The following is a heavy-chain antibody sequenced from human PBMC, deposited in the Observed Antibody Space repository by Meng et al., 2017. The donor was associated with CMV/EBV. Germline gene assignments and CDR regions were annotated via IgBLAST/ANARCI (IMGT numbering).Heavy chain of an antibody. CDR1: TSGVG. D-gene: IGHD3-3*01. CDR3: VHRPTHYDFWSGYYLYNWFDP. J-gene: IGHJ5*02. V-gene: IGHV2-5*01. CDR2: IYWNDDK. Sequence: TSGVGVGWIRQPPGKALEWLALIYWNDDKRYSPSLKSRLTITKDTSKNQVVLTMTNMDPVDTATYYCVHRPTHYDFWSGYYLYNWFDPWGQGTLVTVSS.